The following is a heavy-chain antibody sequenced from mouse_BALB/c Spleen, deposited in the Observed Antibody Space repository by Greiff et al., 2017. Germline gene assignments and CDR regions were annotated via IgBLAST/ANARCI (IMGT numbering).Heavy chain of an antibody. D-gene: IGHD1-1*01. J-gene: IGHJ2*01. CDR1: GFTFSSYG. Sequence: EVNVVESGGDLVKPGGSLKLSCAASGFTFSSYGMSWVRQTPDKRLEWVATISSGGSYTYYPDSVKGRFTISRDNAKNTLYLQMSSLKSEDTAMYYCAREGDYGSSYGYWGQGTTLTVSS. CDR3: AREGDYGSSYGY. CDR2: ISSGGSYT. V-gene: IGHV5-6*01.